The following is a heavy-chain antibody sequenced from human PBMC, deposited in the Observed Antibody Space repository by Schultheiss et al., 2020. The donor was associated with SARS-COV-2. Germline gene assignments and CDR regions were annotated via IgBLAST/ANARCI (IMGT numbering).Heavy chain of an antibody. Sequence: SQTLSLTCTVSGGSISSYYWSWIRQPPGKGLEWIGYIYYSGSTNYNPSLKSRVTISVDTSKNQFSLKLSSVTAADTAVYYCGPSRGSNRHYGSGSPRHDWGQGTLVTVSS. CDR2: IYYSGST. V-gene: IGHV4-59*12. D-gene: IGHD3-10*01. CDR3: GPSRGSNRHYGSGSPRHD. J-gene: IGHJ4*02. CDR1: GGSISSYY.